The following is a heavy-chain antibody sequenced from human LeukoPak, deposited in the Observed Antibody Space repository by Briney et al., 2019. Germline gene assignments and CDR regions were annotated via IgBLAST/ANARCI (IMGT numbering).Heavy chain of an antibody. CDR1: GFTFSSYW. D-gene: IGHD6-19*01. J-gene: IGHJ4*02. V-gene: IGHV3-7*01. Sequence: PGGSLRLSCAVSGFTFSSYWMSWVRQAPGKGLEWVANIKQDGSEKYYVDSVKGRFTISRDNAKNSLYLQMNSLRAEDTAVYYCARGFDNLGSGWYSYWGQGTLVTVSS. CDR2: IKQDGSEK. CDR3: ARGFDNLGSGWYSY.